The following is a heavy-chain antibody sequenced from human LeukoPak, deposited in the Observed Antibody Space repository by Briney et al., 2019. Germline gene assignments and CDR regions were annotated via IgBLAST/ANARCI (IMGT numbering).Heavy chain of an antibody. Sequence: GESLKISCKGSGYSFTSYWIGWVRQMPGKGLEWMGIIYPGDSDTRYSPSFQGQVTISADKSISTAYLQWSSLKASDTAMYYCARQARVCGGDCFIDYWGQGTLVTVSS. CDR2: IYPGDSDT. CDR1: GYSFTSYW. V-gene: IGHV5-51*01. D-gene: IGHD2-21*02. CDR3: ARQARVCGGDCFIDY. J-gene: IGHJ4*02.